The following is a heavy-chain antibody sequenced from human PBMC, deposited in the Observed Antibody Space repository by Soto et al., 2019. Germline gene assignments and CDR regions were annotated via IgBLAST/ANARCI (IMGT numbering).Heavy chain of an antibody. CDR2: IIPMLGMS. Sequence: QVQLVQSGAEVKKPGSPVRVSCTASGDTFNFYTISWVRQVPGQGPEWMGRIIPMLGMSNYAQKFQGRVTIMADKSTSTVYMHLSGLTPEDPAVYYCATNYGLGSTHFDYWGQGTLVTVSS. D-gene: IGHD3-10*01. V-gene: IGHV1-69*02. J-gene: IGHJ4*02. CDR1: GDTFNFYT. CDR3: ATNYGLGSTHFDY.